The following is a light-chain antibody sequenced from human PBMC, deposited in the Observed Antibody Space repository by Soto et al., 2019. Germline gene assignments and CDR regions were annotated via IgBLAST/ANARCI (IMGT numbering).Light chain of an antibody. CDR2: RNN. Sequence: QSVLTQQPSVSGAPGQRVTISCTGTSSNIGAYYDVNWYQIVPGKAPKLLISRNNNRPSGVPDRFSGSKSDTSASLAITGLQSEDEAEYYCQSFDSALSSSIFGGGTKHTVL. V-gene: IGLV1-40*01. CDR3: QSFDSALSSSI. J-gene: IGLJ2*01. CDR1: SSNIGAYYD.